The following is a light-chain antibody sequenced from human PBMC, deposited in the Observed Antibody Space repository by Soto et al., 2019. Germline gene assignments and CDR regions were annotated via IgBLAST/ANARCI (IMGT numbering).Light chain of an antibody. V-gene: IGKV1-33*01. CDR2: DAS. CDR3: QQYDVLPIT. CDR1: QDINIY. Sequence: IQMTQSPSFLYASLWERVNMTCQATQDINIYLNWYQQKPGKAPNLLIYDASNLEIGVPSRFSGSGSGTHFTFTISSLQTEDIGTYYCQQYDVLPITFGRGTRLEIK. J-gene: IGKJ5*01.